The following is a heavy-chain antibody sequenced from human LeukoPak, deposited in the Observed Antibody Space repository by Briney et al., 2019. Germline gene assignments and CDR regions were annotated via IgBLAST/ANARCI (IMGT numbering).Heavy chain of an antibody. CDR1: GGTFNSYA. CDR2: IIPIFGTA. D-gene: IGHD3-22*01. V-gene: IGHV1-69*06. Sequence: ASVKVSCKASGGTFNSYAISWVRQAPGQGLEWMGGIIPIFGTANYAQKFQGRVTITADKSTSTAYMELSSLRSEDAAVYYCASDSTEGYYFDYWGQGTLVTVSS. CDR3: ASDSTEGYYFDY. J-gene: IGHJ4*02.